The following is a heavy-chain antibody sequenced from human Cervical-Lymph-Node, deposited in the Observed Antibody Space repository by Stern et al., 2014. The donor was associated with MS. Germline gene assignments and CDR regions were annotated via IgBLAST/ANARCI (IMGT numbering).Heavy chain of an antibody. V-gene: IGHV4-59*01. D-gene: IGHD1-7*01. CDR2: IYYRGSS. CDR3: AGAYNWNYWA. Sequence: DQLVESGPGLVKPSETLSLTCTVSGGSISTYYWRWIRQSPGKGLEWIGHIYYRGSSNYNPSLKSRVSMSVDTSKNQFSLKLTSVTAADTALYYCAGAYNWNYWAWGQGTLVTVSS. CDR1: GGSISTYY. J-gene: IGHJ5*02.